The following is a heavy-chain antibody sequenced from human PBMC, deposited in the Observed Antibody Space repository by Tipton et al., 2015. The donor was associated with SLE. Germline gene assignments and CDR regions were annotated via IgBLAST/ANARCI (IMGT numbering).Heavy chain of an antibody. D-gene: IGHD2-21*01. V-gene: IGHV4-34*01. Sequence: TLSLTCAVYGGSFSGYYWSWIRQPPGKGLEWIGEINHSGSTNYNPSLKSRVTISVDTSKNQFSLQLNSVTPEDTAVYYCAREAEGEGAFDIWGQGTMVTVSS. J-gene: IGHJ3*02. CDR3: AREAEGEGAFDI. CDR1: GGSFSGYY. CDR2: INHSGST.